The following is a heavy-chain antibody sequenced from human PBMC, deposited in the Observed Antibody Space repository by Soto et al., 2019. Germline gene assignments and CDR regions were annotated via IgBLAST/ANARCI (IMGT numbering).Heavy chain of an antibody. CDR1: GFTFSSYG. D-gene: IGHD3-10*01. Sequence: GGSLRLSCAASGFTFSSYGMHWVRQAPGKGLEWVSVISTSSSNIYYADSVKGRFTISRDNAKNSLYLQMNSLRAEDTAVYYCARDRYYGSGSSKPFDYWGQGTLVTVSS. CDR3: ARDRYYGSGSSKPFDY. V-gene: IGHV3-21*01. J-gene: IGHJ4*02. CDR2: ISTSSSNI.